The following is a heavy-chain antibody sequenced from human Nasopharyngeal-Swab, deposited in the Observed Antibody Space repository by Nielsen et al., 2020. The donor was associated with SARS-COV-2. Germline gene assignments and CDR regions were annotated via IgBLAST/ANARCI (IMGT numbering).Heavy chain of an antibody. Sequence: GESLKISCAASGFTFSDSAIHWVRQASGKGLEWVGRIRSKGNSYVTAYAASVKGRFIIFRDDPTNTAYLQMNSLKTEDTAVYYCTRCGGGCYSGRDYWGQGTLVTVSS. D-gene: IGHD2-21*02. CDR1: GFTFSDSA. J-gene: IGHJ4*02. CDR2: IRSKGNSYVT. V-gene: IGHV3-73*01. CDR3: TRCGGGCYSGRDY.